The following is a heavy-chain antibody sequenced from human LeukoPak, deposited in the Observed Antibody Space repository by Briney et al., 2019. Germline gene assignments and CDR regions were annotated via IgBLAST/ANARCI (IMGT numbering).Heavy chain of an antibody. V-gene: IGHV3-23*01. D-gene: IGHD6-19*01. CDR1: GFSFSTYG. CDR3: AKTSGWPYYFDY. Sequence: GGSLRLSCAASGFSFSTYGMSWVRQAPGKGLEWVSAITGSGSNTYYADSVEGRITTSRDNSKNTVYLQVNSLRAEDTAEYYCAKTSGWPYYFDYWGQGTLVTVSS. J-gene: IGHJ4*02. CDR2: ITGSGSNT.